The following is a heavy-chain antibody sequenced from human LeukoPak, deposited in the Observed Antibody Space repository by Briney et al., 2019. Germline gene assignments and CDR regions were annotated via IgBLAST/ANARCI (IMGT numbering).Heavy chain of an antibody. J-gene: IGHJ4*02. V-gene: IGHV1-69*05. CDR3: AREPYYDFWSGYGSDY. CDR2: IIPIFGTA. CDR1: GGTFSSYA. Sequence: GASMKVSCKASGGTFSSYAISWVRQAPGQGLEWMGGIIPIFGTANYAQKFQGRVTITTDESTSTAYMELSSLRSEDTAVYYCAREPYYDFWSGYGSDYWGQGTLVTVSS. D-gene: IGHD3-3*01.